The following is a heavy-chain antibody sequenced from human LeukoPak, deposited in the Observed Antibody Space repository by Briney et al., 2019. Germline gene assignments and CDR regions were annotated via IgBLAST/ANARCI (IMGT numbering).Heavy chain of an antibody. Sequence: GGSLRLSCAASGFTFSSYAMHWVRQAPGKGLEWVAVISYDGSNKYYADSVKGRFAISRDNSKNTLYLQMNSLRAEDTAVYYCARVGVGATGAFDIWGQGTMVTVSS. J-gene: IGHJ3*02. CDR1: GFTFSSYA. V-gene: IGHV3-30*09. CDR2: ISYDGSNK. CDR3: ARVGVGATGAFDI. D-gene: IGHD1-26*01.